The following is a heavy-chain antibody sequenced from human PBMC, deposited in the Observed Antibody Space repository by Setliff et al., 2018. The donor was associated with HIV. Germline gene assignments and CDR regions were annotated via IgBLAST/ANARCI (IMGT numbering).Heavy chain of an antibody. Sequence: SETLSLTCTVSGGSISTYFWTWIRQPPGKGLEWIVYIYTSGSTNYNPSLKSRVTISVDTSKNQFSVKLSSVTAADTAVYYCARGSFIGAYYYFDYCGQGTLVTVSS. CDR3: ARGSFIGAYYYFDY. D-gene: IGHD3-10*01. CDR1: GGSISTYF. J-gene: IGHJ4*02. CDR2: IYTSGST. V-gene: IGHV4-4*08.